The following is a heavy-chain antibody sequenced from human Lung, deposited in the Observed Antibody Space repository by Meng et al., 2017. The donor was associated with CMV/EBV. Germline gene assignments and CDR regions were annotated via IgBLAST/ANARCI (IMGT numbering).Heavy chain of an antibody. Sequence: GGSLRLXXAAAGFTFSVHAMSWVRQAPGKGLKWVSTIGSPGDTFYADSVRGRFTISRDNSKNTLYLQMNSLRAEDTAVYYCAKDDTSGNGVYDAFDIWGQGTMVXVSS. D-gene: IGHD2-8*01. CDR1: GFTFSVHA. V-gene: IGHV3-23*01. CDR3: AKDDTSGNGVYDAFDI. J-gene: IGHJ3*02. CDR2: IGSPGDT.